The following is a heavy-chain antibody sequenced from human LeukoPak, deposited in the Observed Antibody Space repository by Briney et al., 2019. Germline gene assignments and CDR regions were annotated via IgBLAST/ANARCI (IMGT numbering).Heavy chain of an antibody. CDR2: INPSGGST. CDR3: ASQTDYGDYEGAFDI. V-gene: IGHV1-46*03. CDR1: GYTFTSYY. Sequence: ASVKVSCKASGYTFTSYYMHWVRQAHGQGLEWMGIINPSGGSTSYAQKFQGRVTMTRDTSTSTVYMELSSLRSEDTAVYYCASQTDYGDYEGAFDIWGQGTMVTVSS. D-gene: IGHD4-17*01. J-gene: IGHJ3*02.